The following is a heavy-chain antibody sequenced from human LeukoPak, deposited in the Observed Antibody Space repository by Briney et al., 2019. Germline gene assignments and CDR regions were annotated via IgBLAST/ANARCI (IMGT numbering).Heavy chain of an antibody. J-gene: IGHJ3*02. CDR1: GFTFSNYG. D-gene: IGHD2-21*02. CDR2: ISYDGSNK. V-gene: IGHV3-30*18. CDR3: EKDDDGAYCGGDGGGVFDI. Sequence: GGSLRLSCAASGFTFSNYGMHWVRQAPGKGLEWVAVISYDGSNKYYADSVKGRFTISRDNSKNTLYLQMNSLRAEDTAVYYWEKDDDGAYCGGDGGGVFDIGGKGKMVTVSS.